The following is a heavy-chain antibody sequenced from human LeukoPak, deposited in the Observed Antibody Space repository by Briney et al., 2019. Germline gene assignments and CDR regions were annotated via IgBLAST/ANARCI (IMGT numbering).Heavy chain of an antibody. D-gene: IGHD5-24*01. Sequence: GGSLRLSCAASGFTFSSYAMSWVRQAPGKGLEWVSAISGSGGSTYYADSVKGRFTISRDNSKNTLYLQMNSLRAEDTAVYYCAKDRRMATITRALDYWGQGTLVTVSS. CDR2: ISGSGGST. J-gene: IGHJ4*02. V-gene: IGHV3-23*01. CDR3: AKDRRMATITRALDY. CDR1: GFTFSSYA.